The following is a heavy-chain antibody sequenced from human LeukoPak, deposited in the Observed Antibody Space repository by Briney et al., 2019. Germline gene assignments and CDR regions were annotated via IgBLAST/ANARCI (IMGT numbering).Heavy chain of an antibody. Sequence: ASVKVSFKASGYTFTSYGISWVRQAPGQGLEWMGWISAYNGNTNYAQKLQGRVTMTTDTSTSTAYMELRSLRSDDTAVYYCARLQWLYNWFDPWGQGTLVTVSS. CDR3: ARLQWLYNWFDP. CDR1: GYTFTSYG. J-gene: IGHJ5*02. D-gene: IGHD6-19*01. CDR2: ISAYNGNT. V-gene: IGHV1-18*01.